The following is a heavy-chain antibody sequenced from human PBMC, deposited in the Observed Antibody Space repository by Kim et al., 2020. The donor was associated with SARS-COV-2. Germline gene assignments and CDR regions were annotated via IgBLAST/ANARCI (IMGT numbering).Heavy chain of an antibody. Sequence: GGSLRLSCAASGFSFTNAWMSWVRQAPGKGLEWVGGIKSNTDGGTTDYAAPVKGRFTFSRDDSKNTVYLQMNSLKIEDTALYYCATSSFDRWGQGTLVIVSS. CDR3: ATSSFDR. CDR1: GFSFTNAW. D-gene: IGHD6-6*01. V-gene: IGHV3-15*01. J-gene: IGHJ5*02. CDR2: IKSNTDGGTT.